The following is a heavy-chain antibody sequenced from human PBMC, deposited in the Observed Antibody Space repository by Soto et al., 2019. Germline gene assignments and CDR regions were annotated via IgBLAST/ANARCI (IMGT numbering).Heavy chain of an antibody. J-gene: IGHJ6*02. CDR1: GYSFTSYW. Sequence: PGESLKISCKGSGYSFTSYWINWVRQMPGKGLEWMGRIDPSDSYTNYSPSFQGHVTISADESISTAYLQWSSLKASDTAMYYCARHPTFGGVIVIHNYGMDVWGQGTTVTVSS. D-gene: IGHD3-16*02. CDR3: ARHPTFGGVIVIHNYGMDV. V-gene: IGHV5-10-1*01. CDR2: IDPSDSYT.